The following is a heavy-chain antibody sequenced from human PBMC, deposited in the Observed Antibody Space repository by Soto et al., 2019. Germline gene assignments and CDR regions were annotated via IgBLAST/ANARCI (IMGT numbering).Heavy chain of an antibody. V-gene: IGHV3-48*01. Sequence: GGSLRLSCAASGFTFSSYSMNWVRQAPGKGLEWVSYISSSSSTIYYADFVKGRFTISRDNAKNSPYLQMNSLRAEDTAVYYCVRDYSSYGPFDYWGQGTLVTVSS. J-gene: IGHJ4*02. CDR3: VRDYSSYGPFDY. CDR2: ISSSSSTI. CDR1: GFTFSSYS. D-gene: IGHD5-18*01.